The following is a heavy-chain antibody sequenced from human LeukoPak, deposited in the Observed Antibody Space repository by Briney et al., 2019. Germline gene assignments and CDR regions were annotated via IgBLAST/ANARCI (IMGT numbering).Heavy chain of an antibody. V-gene: IGHV3-48*01. CDR1: GFIFSQYS. Sequence: GGSLRLSCAASGFIFSQYSMNWVRQAPGKGLEWVSHIRSSSETFYADSVKGRFTISRDNAKNTLYLQMNSLRAEDTAVYYCARDRYGDYGLDYWGQGTLVTVSS. CDR2: IRSSSET. J-gene: IGHJ4*02. CDR3: ARDRYGDYGLDY. D-gene: IGHD4-17*01.